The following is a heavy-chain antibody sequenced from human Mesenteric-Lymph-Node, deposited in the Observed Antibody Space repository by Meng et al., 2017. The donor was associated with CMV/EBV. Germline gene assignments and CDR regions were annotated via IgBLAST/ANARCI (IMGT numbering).Heavy chain of an antibody. CDR2: ISAYNGNT. D-gene: IGHD4-11*01. CDR3: ARDHHTVTTDY. J-gene: IGHJ4*02. CDR1: GYPFTSFG. Sequence: SCTASGYPFTSFGISWVRQAPGQGLEWMGWISAYNGNTNYAQKLQGRVTMTTDTSTSTAYMELRSLRSDDTAVYYCARDHHTVTTDYWGQGTLVTVSS. V-gene: IGHV1-18*01.